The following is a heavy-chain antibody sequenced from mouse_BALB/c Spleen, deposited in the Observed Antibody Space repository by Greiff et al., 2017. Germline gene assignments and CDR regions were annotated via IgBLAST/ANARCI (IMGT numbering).Heavy chain of an antibody. V-gene: IGHV1-54*01. D-gene: IGHD2-3*01. Sequence: QVQLQQSGAELVRPGTSVKVSCKASGYAFTNYLIEWVKQRPGQGLEWIGVINPGSGGTNYNEKFKGKATLTADKSSSTAYMQLSSLTSDDSAVYFCATSIYDGYYLAYWGQGTLVTVSA. J-gene: IGHJ3*01. CDR1: GYAFTNYL. CDR3: ATSIYDGYYLAY. CDR2: INPGSGGT.